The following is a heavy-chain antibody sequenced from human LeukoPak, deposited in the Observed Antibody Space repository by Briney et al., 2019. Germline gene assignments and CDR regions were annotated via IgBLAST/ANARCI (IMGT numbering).Heavy chain of an antibody. CDR3: ARNGGLADR. CDR2: MNPNSGNT. CDR1: GYTFSNFD. Sequence: ASVKVSCKASGYTFSNFDISWVRQATGQGLEWMGWMNPNSGNTGYAGKFQGRIAMTRDTSINIAYMELSSLTSEDTAVYYCARNGGLADRWGQGTLVTVSS. D-gene: IGHD2-8*01. V-gene: IGHV1-8*01. J-gene: IGHJ4*02.